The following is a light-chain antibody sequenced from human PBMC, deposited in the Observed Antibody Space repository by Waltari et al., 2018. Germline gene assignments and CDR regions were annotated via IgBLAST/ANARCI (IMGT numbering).Light chain of an antibody. CDR3: QLRTGWPMT. Sequence: EVVLTQSPATLSLSPGERATLSCRASQSVSNSLAWYRQKPGQAPSLLIYDASTRAAGIPDRFSGSGSGTDFTLTIIRLEPEDFAVYYWQLRTGWPMTFGQGTRLEIK. CDR1: QSVSNS. V-gene: IGKV3-11*01. CDR2: DAS. J-gene: IGKJ5*01.